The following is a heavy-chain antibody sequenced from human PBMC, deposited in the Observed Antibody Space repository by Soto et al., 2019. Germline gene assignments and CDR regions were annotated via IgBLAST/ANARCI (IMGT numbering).Heavy chain of an antibody. Sequence: ASVKVSCKASGYTFTSYDINWVRQATGQGLEWMGWINAGNGNTKYSQKLQGRVTITKDTSASTDYMELSSLRSEDTAVYYCARDPSKRCSSTSCYSRAYYYYYMDVWGKGTTVTVSS. CDR2: INAGNGNT. CDR1: GYTFTSYD. CDR3: ARDPSKRCSSTSCYSRAYYYYYMDV. D-gene: IGHD2-2*01. J-gene: IGHJ6*03. V-gene: IGHV1-3*01.